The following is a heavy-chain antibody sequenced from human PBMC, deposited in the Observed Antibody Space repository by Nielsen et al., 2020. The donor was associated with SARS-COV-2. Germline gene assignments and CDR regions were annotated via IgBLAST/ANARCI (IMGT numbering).Heavy chain of an antibody. J-gene: IGHJ5*02. CDR3: AKDRGYLWFDP. V-gene: IGHV3-30*04. Sequence: GGSLRLSCAASGFTFSSYAMHWVRQAPGKGLEWVAVISYDGSNKYYADSVKGRFTISRDNSKNTLYLQMNSLRAEDTAVYYCAKDRGYLWFDPWGQGTLVTVSS. CDR1: GFTFSSYA. CDR2: ISYDGSNK. D-gene: IGHD3-10*01.